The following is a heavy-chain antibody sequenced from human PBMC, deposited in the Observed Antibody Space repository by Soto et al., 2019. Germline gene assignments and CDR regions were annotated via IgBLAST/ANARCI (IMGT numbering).Heavy chain of an antibody. J-gene: IGHJ4*02. Sequence: GGSLRLSCAASGFTFSSYAMHWVRQAPGKGLEWVAVISYDGSNKYYADSVKGRFTISRDNSKNTLYLQMNSLRAEDTAVYYCARAQESYYYDSSGPDYWGQGT. CDR3: ARAQESYYYDSSGPDY. D-gene: IGHD3-22*01. CDR2: ISYDGSNK. V-gene: IGHV3-30-3*01. CDR1: GFTFSSYA.